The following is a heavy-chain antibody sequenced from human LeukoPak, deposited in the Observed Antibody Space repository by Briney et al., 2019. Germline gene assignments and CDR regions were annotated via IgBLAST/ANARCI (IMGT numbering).Heavy chain of an antibody. J-gene: IGHJ4*02. CDR3: ARGYKVSYYYESSGYQKKPLDY. V-gene: IGHV4-34*01. CDR1: GGSFSGYY. D-gene: IGHD3-22*01. Sequence: SETLSLTCAVYGGSFSGYYWSWIRQPPGKGLEWIGEINHSGSTNYNPSLKSRVTISVDTSKNQFSLKLSFVTAADTAVYYCARGYKVSYYYESSGYQKKPLDYWGQGTLVTVSS. CDR2: INHSGST.